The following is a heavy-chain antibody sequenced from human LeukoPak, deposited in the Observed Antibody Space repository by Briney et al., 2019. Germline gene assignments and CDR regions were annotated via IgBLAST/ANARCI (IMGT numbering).Heavy chain of an antibody. CDR3: ARALGGYSSGFDY. Sequence: GGSLRLSCAASGFTFSSYWMSWVRQAPGKGLEWVANIKQDGSEKYYVDSVKGRFTISRDNAKNSLYLQMNSLRAEDTAVYYCARALGGYSSGFDYWGQGTLVTVSS. J-gene: IGHJ4*02. CDR1: GFTFSSYW. V-gene: IGHV3-7*01. D-gene: IGHD5-18*01. CDR2: IKQDGSEK.